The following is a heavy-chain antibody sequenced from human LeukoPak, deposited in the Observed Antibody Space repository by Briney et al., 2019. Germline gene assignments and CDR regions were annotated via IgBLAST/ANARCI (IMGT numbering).Heavy chain of an antibody. J-gene: IGHJ4*02. CDR3: AGYCSGGSCNAAGY. V-gene: IGHV3-11*01. CDR1: GFTFSDYY. CDR2: ISSGGSTI. D-gene: IGHD2-15*01. Sequence: NAGGSLRLSGAASGFTFSDYYMSWIRQAPGKGLEWVSYISSGGSTIYYADSVKGRFTTSRDNARNSLYLQMNSLRAEDTAVYYCAGYCSGGSCNAAGYWGQGTLVTVSS.